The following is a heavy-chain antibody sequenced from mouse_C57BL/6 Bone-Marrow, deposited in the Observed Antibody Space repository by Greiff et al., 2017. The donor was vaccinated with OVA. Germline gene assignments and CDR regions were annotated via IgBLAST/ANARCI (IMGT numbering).Heavy chain of an antibody. CDR2: IDPSDSYT. CDR3: ARYSNYPE. V-gene: IGHV1-69*01. J-gene: IGHJ3*02. D-gene: IGHD2-5*01. Sequence: QVQLQQPGAELVMPGASVKLSCKASGYTFTSYWMYWVKQRPGQGLEWIGEIDPSDSYTNYNQKFKGKSTLTVDKSSSTAYMQLSSLTSEDSAVYYCARYSNYPEWGQGTLVTVSA. CDR1: GYTFTSYW.